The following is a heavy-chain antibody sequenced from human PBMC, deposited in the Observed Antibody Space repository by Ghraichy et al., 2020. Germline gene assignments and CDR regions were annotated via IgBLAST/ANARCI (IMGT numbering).Heavy chain of an antibody. V-gene: IGHV3-9*01. CDR1: GFTFDDYA. D-gene: IGHD3-16*01. CDR2: ISWNSGSI. Sequence: GGSLRLSCAASGFTFDDYAMHWVRQAPGKGLEWVSGISWNSGSIGYADSVKGRFTISRDNAKNSLYLQMNSLRAEDTALYYCANGGSGDPRLEWGRFDYWGQGTLVTVSS. J-gene: IGHJ4*02. CDR3: ANGGSGDPRLEWGRFDY.